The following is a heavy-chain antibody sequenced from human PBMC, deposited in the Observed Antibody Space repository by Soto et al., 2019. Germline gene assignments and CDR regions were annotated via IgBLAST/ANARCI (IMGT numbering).Heavy chain of an antibody. CDR2: MNPYNGNT. CDR3: ARAKVPTPYSYAYLMDV. V-gene: IGHV1-8*01. J-gene: IGHJ6*03. D-gene: IGHD2-15*01. Sequence: QVQLVQSGAEVKKPGASVNISCKASGYTFTSSDINWVRQATGQGLEWMGWMNPYNGNTHFAQKFQGRVTMTRSTSMSTAYMHLSTLTSEDSAVYFCARAKVPTPYSYAYLMDVWGKGTTVTVSS. CDR1: GYTFTSSD.